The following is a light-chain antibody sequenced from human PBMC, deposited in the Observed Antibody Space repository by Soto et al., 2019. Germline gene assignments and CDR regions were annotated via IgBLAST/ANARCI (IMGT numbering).Light chain of an antibody. CDR1: QSVSNND. Sequence: EIVLTQSPYTLSLSPGERATVSCRASQSVSNNDLAWYQQRPGQAPRLVLYGASPRPTGIPDRFSGSGSGTEFTLTISRLEPEDFAVYYCHHYSRSPPYTFGQGTKLDIK. CDR3: HHYSRSPPYT. V-gene: IGKV3-20*01. CDR2: GAS. J-gene: IGKJ2*01.